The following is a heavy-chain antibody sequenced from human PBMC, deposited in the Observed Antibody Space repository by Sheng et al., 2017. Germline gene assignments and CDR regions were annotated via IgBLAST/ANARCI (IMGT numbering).Heavy chain of an antibody. J-gene: IGHJ6*02. CDR1: GYSISSGYY. CDR3: AREMAGGINYYYYYGMDV. CDR2: IYHSGST. D-gene: IGHD6-19*01. V-gene: IGHV4-38-2*02. Sequence: QVQLQESGPGLVKPSETLSLTCAVSGYSISSGYYWGWIRQPPGKGLEWIGSIYHSGSTYYNPSLKSRVTISVDTSKNQFSLKLSSVTATDTAVYYCAREMAGGINYYYYYGMDVWGQGTTVNRLL.